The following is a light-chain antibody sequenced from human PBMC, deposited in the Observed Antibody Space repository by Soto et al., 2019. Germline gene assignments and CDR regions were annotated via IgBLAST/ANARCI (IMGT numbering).Light chain of an antibody. Sequence: QSVLTQPPSASGSPGQSVTISCTGTSSDIGAYIYVSWYQQHPGKAPKLMISEVSKRPSGVPDRFSGSKSGNTASLTISGLQAEDEADYYCCSYAGSYPYVFGTGTKVTVL. CDR2: EVS. V-gene: IGLV2-8*01. J-gene: IGLJ1*01. CDR3: CSYAGSYPYV. CDR1: SSDIGAYIY.